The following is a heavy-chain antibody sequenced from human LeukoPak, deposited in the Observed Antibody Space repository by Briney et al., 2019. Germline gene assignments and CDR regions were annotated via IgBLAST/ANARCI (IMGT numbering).Heavy chain of an antibody. D-gene: IGHD6-6*01. CDR1: GASITNYH. V-gene: IGHV4-4*07. CDR2: IYTSGGT. Sequence: SETLSLTCTVSGASITNYHWNWIRQPAGKGLEWIGRIYTSGGTNYNPSLKTRVAMSVDTSKNHFSLKLNSVTAADTAVFYCARFSVARPNYYYYLDVWGKGITVTVSS. J-gene: IGHJ6*03. CDR3: ARFSVARPNYYYYLDV.